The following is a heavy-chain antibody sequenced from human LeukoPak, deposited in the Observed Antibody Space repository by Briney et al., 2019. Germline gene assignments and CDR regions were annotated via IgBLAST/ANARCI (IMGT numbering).Heavy chain of an antibody. CDR2: INHSGST. CDR3: ARRRVYGASLDY. Sequence: PSETLSLTCAVYGGSFSGYYWSWIRQPPGKGLEWIGEINHSGSTNYNPSLKSRVTISVDTSKNQFSLKLSSVTAADTAVYYCARRRVYGASLDYWGQGTLVTVSS. J-gene: IGHJ4*02. D-gene: IGHD4-17*01. CDR1: GGSFSGYY. V-gene: IGHV4-34*01.